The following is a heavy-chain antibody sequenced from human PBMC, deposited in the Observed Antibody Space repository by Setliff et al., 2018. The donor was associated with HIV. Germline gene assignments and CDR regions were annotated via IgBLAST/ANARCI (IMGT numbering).Heavy chain of an antibody. D-gene: IGHD1-20*01. CDR3: ARDSLPYNWNDYYYYMHV. CDR2: ISGSGGSK. V-gene: IGHV3-23*01. Sequence: PGGSLRLSCAASGFTFRSYAMSWVRQAPGKGLEWVSGISGSGGSKYYADSVKGRFTISRDNSKNTVYLQMNSLRAEDTALYYCARDSLPYNWNDYYYYMHVWGKGTTVTVSS. CDR1: GFTFRSYA. J-gene: IGHJ6*03.